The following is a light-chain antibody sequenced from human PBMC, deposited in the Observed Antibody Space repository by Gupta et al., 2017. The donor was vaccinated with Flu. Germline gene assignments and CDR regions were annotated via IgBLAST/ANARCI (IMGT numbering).Light chain of an antibody. CDR1: QSISSY. CDR2: AAS. Sequence: PSSLSASVGDRVTITCRASQSISSYLNWYQQKPGKAPKLLIYAASSLQSGVPSRFSGSGSGTDFTLTISRLQPEDFATYYCQQSDSTRRTFGEGTKLEIK. CDR3: QQSDSTRRT. V-gene: IGKV1-39*01. J-gene: IGKJ2*01.